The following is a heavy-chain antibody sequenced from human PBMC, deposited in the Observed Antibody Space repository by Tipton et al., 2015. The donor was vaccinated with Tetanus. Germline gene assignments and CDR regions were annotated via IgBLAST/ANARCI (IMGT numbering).Heavy chain of an antibody. V-gene: IGHV4-61*01. CDR1: GGSVRSGSYY. D-gene: IGHD3-3*01. Sequence: GLVKPSETLSLTCTVSGGSVRSGSYYWNWIRQPPGKGLEWIGYISYSGSTNSNYSLKSRITISQDTSKNQFSLKLTSVTAADTDVYYCARANYDFPKKGPFDSWGQGTLVIVSS. CDR2: ISYSGST. J-gene: IGHJ4*02. CDR3: ARANYDFPKKGPFDS.